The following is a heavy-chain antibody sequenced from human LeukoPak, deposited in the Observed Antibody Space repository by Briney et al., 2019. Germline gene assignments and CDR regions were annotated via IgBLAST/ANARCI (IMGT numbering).Heavy chain of an antibody. Sequence: GGSLRLSCAASGFTFSSFAMNWVRQAPGKGLVWVSRIDSDGSSPTYADSVKGRFIISRDNAKNTLYLQMSSLRGEDTAMYYCSKGYSNYIDDWGQGTLVTVSS. V-gene: IGHV3-74*01. D-gene: IGHD4-11*01. CDR3: SKGYSNYIDD. CDR1: GFTFSSFA. CDR2: IDSDGSSP. J-gene: IGHJ4*02.